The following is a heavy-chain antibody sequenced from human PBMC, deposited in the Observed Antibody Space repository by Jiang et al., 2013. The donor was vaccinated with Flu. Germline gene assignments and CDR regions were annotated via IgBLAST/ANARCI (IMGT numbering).Heavy chain of an antibody. CDR1: GYSFSSGYY. CDR3: LSLEWELLRRGDSDY. V-gene: IGHV4-38-2*02. Sequence: GPGLVKASETLFLTCTVSGYSFSSGYYWGWIRQPPGKGLEWIGSIYHSGNTYYSPSLKSRVTISVDTSKNQFSLKLRSVTAADTAVYYCLSLEWELLRRGDSDYWGQGTLVTVSS. CDR2: IYHSGNT. J-gene: IGHJ4*02. D-gene: IGHD1-26*01.